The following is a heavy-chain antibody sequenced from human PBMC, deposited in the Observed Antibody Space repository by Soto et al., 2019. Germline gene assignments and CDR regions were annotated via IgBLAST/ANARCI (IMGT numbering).Heavy chain of an antibody. CDR2: INHSGST. V-gene: IGHV4-34*01. CDR1: GGAFSDYC. CDR3: ARTGHLFDY. Sequence: SETLSLTCAVYGGAFSDYCWSWIRQPPGKGLEWSGEINHSGSTNYNPSLKSRVTISVDTSKNQFSLKLSSMTAADTAVYYCARTGHLFDYWGQGISVTVSS. J-gene: IGHJ4*02.